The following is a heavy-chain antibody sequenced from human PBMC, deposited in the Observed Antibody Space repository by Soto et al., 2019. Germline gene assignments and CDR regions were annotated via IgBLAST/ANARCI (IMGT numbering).Heavy chain of an antibody. CDR1: GYTFTSYG. CDR3: ARDFDSSGNYYAGGAFDF. Sequence: ASVKVSCKASGYTFTSYGISWVRQAPGQGLEWMGWISAYKGNTHYTQNLQGRVAVTTDTSTSTAHMELRSLRSDDTAVYYCARDFDSSGNYYAGGAFDFWGQGTLVTVSS. V-gene: IGHV1-18*04. CDR2: ISAYKGNT. J-gene: IGHJ3*01. D-gene: IGHD3-22*01.